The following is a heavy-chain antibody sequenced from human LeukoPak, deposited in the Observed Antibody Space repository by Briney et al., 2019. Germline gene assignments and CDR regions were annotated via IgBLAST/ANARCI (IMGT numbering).Heavy chain of an antibody. Sequence: GGSLRLSCAASGFTFSSYTMHWVRQAPGKGLEWVALTSSDGNKYFADSVQGRFTISRDNSRNTVYLQLDSLRPDDTAVYYCARERGIRALYFDNWGQGTLVTVSS. CDR1: GFTFSSYT. V-gene: IGHV3-30*04. D-gene: IGHD3-16*01. CDR3: ARERGIRALYFDN. CDR2: TSSDGNK. J-gene: IGHJ4*02.